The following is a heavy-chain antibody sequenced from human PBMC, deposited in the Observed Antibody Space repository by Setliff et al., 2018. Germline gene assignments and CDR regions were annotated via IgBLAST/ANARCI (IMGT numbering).Heavy chain of an antibody. D-gene: IGHD3-10*02. CDR1: GGTFTYYY. J-gene: IGHJ6*03. Sequence: SETLSLTCAASGGTFTYYYWTRIRQSPAKGLEWIGEITHTGTTGSTKYNPSLKSRVTMSIDTSKRRFSLKLGSVSAADTAVYYCARGRDVFPVPPYMDVWAEGTTVTVSS. V-gene: IGHV4-34*01. CDR2: ITHTGTTGST. CDR3: ARGRDVFPVPPYMDV.